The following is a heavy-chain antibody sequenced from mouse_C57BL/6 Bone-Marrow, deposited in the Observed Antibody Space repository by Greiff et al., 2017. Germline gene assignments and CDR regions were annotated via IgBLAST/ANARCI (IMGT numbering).Heavy chain of an antibody. CDR3: AREGGYYPWFAY. CDR2: IHPNSGST. D-gene: IGHD2-1*01. J-gene: IGHJ3*01. V-gene: IGHV1-64*01. CDR1: GYTFTSYW. Sequence: QVQLQQSGAELVKPGASVKLSCKASGYTFTSYWMHWVKQRPGQGLEWIGMIHPNSGSTNYNEKFKSKATLTVDKSSSTAYMQLSSLTSEDSAVYYCAREGGYYPWFAYWGQGTLVTVSA.